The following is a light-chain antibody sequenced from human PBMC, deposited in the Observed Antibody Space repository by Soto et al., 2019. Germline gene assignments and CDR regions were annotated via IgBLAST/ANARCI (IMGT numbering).Light chain of an antibody. CDR3: QQYGSSPYT. Sequence: EIVLTQSPGTLSLSPGERATLSCRASQSVSSSYLAWYQQKPGQAPRLLLYGASSRATGIPDRFSGSGSGTDFTLTISRLEPEDFAVYYCQQYGSSPYTFGQGTKREIK. V-gene: IGKV3-20*01. J-gene: IGKJ2*01. CDR1: QSVSSSY. CDR2: GAS.